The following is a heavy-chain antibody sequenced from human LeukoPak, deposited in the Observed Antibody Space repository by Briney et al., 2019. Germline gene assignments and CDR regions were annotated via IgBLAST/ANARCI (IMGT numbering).Heavy chain of an antibody. D-gene: IGHD3-10*01. Sequence: ASVKVSCKASGYTFTSNDISWVRQATGQGLEWMGWMNPDSGNRAYAQKLQGRGTMTSNTSIRTAYMELSSLSPEDTAGYYRTRGIYYSGPGFWWFDPWGQGTLVTVSS. CDR3: TRGIYYSGPGFWWFDP. J-gene: IGHJ5*02. CDR1: GYTFTSND. V-gene: IGHV1-8*01. CDR2: MNPDSGNR.